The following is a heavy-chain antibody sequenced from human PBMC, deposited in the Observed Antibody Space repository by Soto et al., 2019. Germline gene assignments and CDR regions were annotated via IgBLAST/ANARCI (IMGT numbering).Heavy chain of an antibody. Sequence: QVQLVESGGGVVQPGRSLRLSCAASGFTFSSYAMHWVRQAPGKGLEWVAVISYDGSNKYYADSVKGRFTISRDNSKNTLYPQMNSLRAEDTAVYYCARGVDTAMFFISGMDVWGQGTTVTVSS. J-gene: IGHJ6*02. CDR3: ARGVDTAMFFISGMDV. CDR1: GFTFSSYA. V-gene: IGHV3-30-3*01. D-gene: IGHD5-18*01. CDR2: ISYDGSNK.